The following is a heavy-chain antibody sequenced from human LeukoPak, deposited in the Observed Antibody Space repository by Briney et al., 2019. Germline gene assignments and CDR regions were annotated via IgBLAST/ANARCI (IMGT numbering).Heavy chain of an antibody. CDR3: ARDDGGYSSSWFTLPDY. CDR2: INPNSGGT. D-gene: IGHD6-13*01. Sequence: ASVKVSCKASGYTFTGYYMHWVRQAPGQGLEWMGWINPNSGGTNYAQKFQGRVTMTRDTSISTAYMELSRLRSDDTAVHYCARDDGGYSSSWFTLPDYWGQGTLVTVSS. CDR1: GYTFTGYY. V-gene: IGHV1-2*02. J-gene: IGHJ4*02.